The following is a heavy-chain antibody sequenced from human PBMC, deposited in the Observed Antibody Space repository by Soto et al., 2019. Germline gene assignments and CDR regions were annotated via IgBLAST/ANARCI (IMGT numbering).Heavy chain of an antibody. D-gene: IGHD5-12*01. CDR1: GFTFSIYE. Sequence: PGGSLRLSCAASGFTFSIYEMNWVRQAPGKGLEWVSYSSSSGSTTFYADSVKGRFTISRDNAKNSLYLQMNSLRGEDTAFYYCARATGYTLDYWGQGTLVTVS. J-gene: IGHJ4*02. CDR2: SSSSGSTT. CDR3: ARATGYTLDY. V-gene: IGHV3-48*03.